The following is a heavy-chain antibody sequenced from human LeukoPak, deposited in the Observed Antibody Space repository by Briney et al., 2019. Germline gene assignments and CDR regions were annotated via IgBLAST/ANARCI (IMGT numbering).Heavy chain of an antibody. CDR2: ISGSGDST. Sequence: GGTLRLSCAASGFTFSSYGMSWVRQPPGKGLEWVSAISGSGDSTYYADSVKGRFTISRDNSKNTLYLQMNSLRAEDTAVYYCAKDRGIISDYWGQGTLVTVSS. CDR3: AKDRGIISDY. V-gene: IGHV3-23*01. D-gene: IGHD3-10*01. CDR1: GFTFSSYG. J-gene: IGHJ4*02.